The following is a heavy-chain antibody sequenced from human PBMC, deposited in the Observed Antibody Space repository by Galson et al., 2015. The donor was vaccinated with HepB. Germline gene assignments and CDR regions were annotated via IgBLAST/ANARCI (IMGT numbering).Heavy chain of an antibody. CDR2: ISSSSSYI. CDR3: ARGYCSSTSRPLDY. CDR1: GFTFSSYS. V-gene: IGHV3-21*01. J-gene: IGHJ4*02. Sequence: SLRLSCAASGFTFSSYSMNWVRQAPGKGLEWVSSISSSSSYIYYADSVKGRFTISRDNAKNSLYLQMNSLRAEDTAVYYCARGYCSSTSRPLDYWGQGTLVTVSS. D-gene: IGHD2-2*01.